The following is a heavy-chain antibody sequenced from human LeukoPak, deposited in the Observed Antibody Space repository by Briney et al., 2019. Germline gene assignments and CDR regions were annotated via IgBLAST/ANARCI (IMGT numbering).Heavy chain of an antibody. CDR1: GFTFSSYA. CDR3: ARRTRGSSGGYFDY. J-gene: IGHJ4*02. D-gene: IGHD1-26*01. Sequence: PGGSLRLSCAASGFTFSSYAMSWVRQAPGRGLEWVSTISDSGGNTYYADSVKGRFTISRDNSKNTLHVQMNSLRAEDTAVYYCARRTRGSSGGYFDYWGQGTLVAVYS. CDR2: ISDSGGNT. V-gene: IGHV3-23*01.